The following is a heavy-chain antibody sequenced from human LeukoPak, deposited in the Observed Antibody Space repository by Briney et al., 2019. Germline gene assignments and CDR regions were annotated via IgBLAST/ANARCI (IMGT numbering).Heavy chain of an antibody. V-gene: IGHV4-59*01. CDR3: ARGKSSSWYNWFDP. CDR2: IYYSGST. D-gene: IGHD6-13*01. Sequence: SETLSLTCTVSGGSISSYYWSWIRQPPGKGLEWIGYIYYSGSTNYNPSLKSRVTISVDTSKNQFSLKLSSVTAADTAVCYCARGKSSSWYNWFDPWGQGTLVTVSS. CDR1: GGSISSYY. J-gene: IGHJ5*02.